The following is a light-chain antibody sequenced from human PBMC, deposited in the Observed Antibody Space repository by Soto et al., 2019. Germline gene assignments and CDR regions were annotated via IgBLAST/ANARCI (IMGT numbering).Light chain of an antibody. CDR3: QQYYNTPPYT. V-gene: IGKV4-1*01. J-gene: IGKJ2*01. CDR2: WAS. CDR1: QNVLYKSNNENY. Sequence: DIVMTQSPDSLAVSLGERATINCKSSQNVLYKSNNENYLAWFQQKPGQPKLLIYWASTRKSGVPDRFTGSGSGSDFTLTISSLQAEDVAVYYCQQYYNTPPYTFGQGTKLEI.